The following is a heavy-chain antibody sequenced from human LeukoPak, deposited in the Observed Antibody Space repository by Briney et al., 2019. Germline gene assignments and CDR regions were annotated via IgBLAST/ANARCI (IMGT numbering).Heavy chain of an antibody. Sequence: GGSLRLSCAASGFTISSYSMNWVRQAPGKGLEWVSSISSSSSYIYYADSVKGRFTISRDNAKKSLYLQMNSLRAEDTAVYYCARDDGGYSGHGYWGQGTLVTVSS. D-gene: IGHD5-12*01. J-gene: IGHJ4*02. CDR2: ISSSSSYI. V-gene: IGHV3-21*01. CDR1: GFTISSYS. CDR3: ARDDGGYSGHGY.